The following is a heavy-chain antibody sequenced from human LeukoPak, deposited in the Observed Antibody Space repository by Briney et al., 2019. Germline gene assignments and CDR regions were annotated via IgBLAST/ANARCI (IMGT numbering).Heavy chain of an antibody. CDR3: AKLEGGTTRQ. D-gene: IGHD1-7*01. J-gene: IGHJ4*02. CDR1: GFTFSGYG. Sequence: GGSLRLSCAASGFTFSGYGTHWVRQTPGKGLEWAAFIRYDGNNKDYADSVKGRFTISRDNSKNTLYLQMNSLRAEDTAVYFCAKLEGGTTRQWGQGTLVTVSS. V-gene: IGHV3-30*02. CDR2: IRYDGNNK.